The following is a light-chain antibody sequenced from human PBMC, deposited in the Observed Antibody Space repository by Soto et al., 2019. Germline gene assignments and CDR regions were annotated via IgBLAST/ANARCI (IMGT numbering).Light chain of an antibody. CDR1: QTIGSN. J-gene: IGKJ1*01. CDR2: GAS. Sequence: EIVMTPSPATLSVSPGDIAKLSCRASQTIGSNLAWYQQKPGQAPRLLIYGASTRATGIPARFSGSGSGTEFTLTISSLQSEDFTVYYCQQYNKWPLTFGQGTKVDIK. CDR3: QQYNKWPLT. V-gene: IGKV3-15*01.